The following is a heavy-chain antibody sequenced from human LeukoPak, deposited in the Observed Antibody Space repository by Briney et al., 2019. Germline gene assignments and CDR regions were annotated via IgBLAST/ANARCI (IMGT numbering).Heavy chain of an antibody. CDR3: AAGFSNRGYIY. Sequence: ASVKVSCKASGLTFRTSAMQWVRQTRGQGLEWIGWTVLGSGDTNYAQSLKERVTITRDMSTSTAYMELSSLRSEDTAMNYCAAGFSNRGYIYWGQGTLVTVSS. J-gene: IGHJ4*02. CDR2: TVLGSGDT. V-gene: IGHV1-58*02. D-gene: IGHD6-13*01. CDR1: GLTFRTSA.